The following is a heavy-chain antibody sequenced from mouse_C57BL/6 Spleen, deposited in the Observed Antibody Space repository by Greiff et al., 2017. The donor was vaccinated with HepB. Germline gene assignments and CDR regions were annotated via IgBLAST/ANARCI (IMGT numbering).Heavy chain of an antibody. V-gene: IGHV1-26*01. CDR3: ARAPFITTVVARNAMDY. CDR2: INPNNGGT. D-gene: IGHD1-1*01. CDR1: GYTFTDYY. J-gene: IGHJ4*01. Sequence: VQLQQSGPELVKPGASVKISCKASGYTFTDYYMNWVKQSHGKSLEWIGDINPNNGGTSYNQKFKGKATLTVDKSSSTAYMELRSLTSEDSAVYYCARAPFITTVVARNAMDYWGQGTSVTVSS.